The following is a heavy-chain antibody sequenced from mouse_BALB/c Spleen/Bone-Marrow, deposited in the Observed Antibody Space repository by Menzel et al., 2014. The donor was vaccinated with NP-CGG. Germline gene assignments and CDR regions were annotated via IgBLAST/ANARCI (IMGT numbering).Heavy chain of an antibody. V-gene: IGHV1S135*01. CDR2: IDPYNGGP. Sequence: VQLQQPGPELVKPGASVKVSCKASDYAFTTYNMYWAKQSHGKSLEWIGYIDPYNGGPSYNQKFKGKATLTVDKSSSTAYMHLNSLTSEDSAVYYCAREGVGYYAMDYWGQGTSVTVSS. D-gene: IGHD1-1*01. J-gene: IGHJ4*01. CDR1: DYAFTTYN. CDR3: AREGVGYYAMDY.